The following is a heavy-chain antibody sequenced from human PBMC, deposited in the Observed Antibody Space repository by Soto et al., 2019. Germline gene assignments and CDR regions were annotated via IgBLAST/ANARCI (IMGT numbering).Heavy chain of an antibody. Sequence: GGSLRLSGASSGFTFSSYAISWVRQAPGKGLEWVSAISGSGGSTYYADSVKGRFTISRDNSKNTLYLQMNSLRAEDTTVYYCAKVGLYCSGGSCYSARGYYYGMDVWGQGTTVTVSS. J-gene: IGHJ6*02. D-gene: IGHD2-15*01. CDR3: AKVGLYCSGGSCYSARGYYYGMDV. CDR2: ISGSGGST. V-gene: IGHV3-23*01. CDR1: GFTFSSYA.